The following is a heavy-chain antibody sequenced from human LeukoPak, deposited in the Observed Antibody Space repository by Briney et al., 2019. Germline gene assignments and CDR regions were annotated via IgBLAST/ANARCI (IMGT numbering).Heavy chain of an antibody. Sequence: PGGSLILSCAASGFTFSGSAMHWVRHASGKGLEWVGRIRSKANNYATAFAASVKGRFTISRDDSKNTVYLQMNSLKTEDTAVYYCMSLTQNAFDIWGQGTMVTVSS. CDR3: MSLTQNAFDI. J-gene: IGHJ3*02. V-gene: IGHV3-73*01. CDR1: GFTFSGSA. CDR2: IRSKANNYAT.